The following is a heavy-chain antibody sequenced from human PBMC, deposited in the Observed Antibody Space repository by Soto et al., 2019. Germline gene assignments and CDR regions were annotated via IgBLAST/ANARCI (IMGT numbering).Heavy chain of an antibody. Sequence: QVQLQESGPGLVKPSQTLSLTCTVSGGSISSGGYYWSWIRQHPGKGLEWIGYIYYSGSTNYNPSLKSRVTISVDTSKNQFSLKLSSVTAADTAVYYCARVGLERRETNDAFDIWGQGTMVTVSS. V-gene: IGHV4-31*03. J-gene: IGHJ3*02. CDR3: ARVGLERRETNDAFDI. CDR2: IYYSGST. CDR1: GGSISSGGYY. D-gene: IGHD1-1*01.